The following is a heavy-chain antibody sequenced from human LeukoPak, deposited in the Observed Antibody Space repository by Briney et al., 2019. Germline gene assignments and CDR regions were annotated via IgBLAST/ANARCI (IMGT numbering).Heavy chain of an antibody. Sequence: SETLSLTRTVSGESVSKYYWSGLRPPPGKRVGWIGHSSYSGSTKYNPSLNSRVTLSVDTSKNQLSLKLSSVTAADTAVYYCARHVGNTLYFLDYWGQGILVTVSS. D-gene: IGHD1/OR15-1a*01. CDR2: SSYSGST. V-gene: IGHV4-59*08. J-gene: IGHJ4*02. CDR1: GESVSKYY. CDR3: ARHVGNTLYFLDY.